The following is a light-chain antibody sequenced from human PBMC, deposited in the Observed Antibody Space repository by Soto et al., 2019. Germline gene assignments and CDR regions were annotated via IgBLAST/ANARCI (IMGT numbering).Light chain of an antibody. CDR1: QSIKNY. CDR2: GAS. CDR3: QQGYSTTPIT. Sequence: SQMTQSHSSLSAAIGDRVTITCRASQSIKNYLNWYQHKPGAAPKLLIFGASNLESGVPSRFSGSGSGTEFTLSISSLQPEDFATYYCQQGYSTTPITFGQGTRLEIK. J-gene: IGKJ5*01. V-gene: IGKV1-39*01.